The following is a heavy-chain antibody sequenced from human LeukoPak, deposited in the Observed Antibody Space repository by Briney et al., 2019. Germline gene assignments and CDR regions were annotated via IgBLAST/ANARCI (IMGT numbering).Heavy chain of an antibody. J-gene: IGHJ6*02. CDR1: GFTFSSYG. CDR3: AKDPGYCTNGVCPPGYYYYYGMDV. D-gene: IGHD2-8*01. Sequence: GRSLRLSCAASGFTFSSYGMHWVRQAPGKGLEWVAVISYDGSNKYYADSVKGRFTISRDNSKNTLYLHMNSLRAEDTAVYYCAKDPGYCTNGVCPPGYYYYYGMDVWGQGTTVTVSS. CDR2: ISYDGSNK. V-gene: IGHV3-30*18.